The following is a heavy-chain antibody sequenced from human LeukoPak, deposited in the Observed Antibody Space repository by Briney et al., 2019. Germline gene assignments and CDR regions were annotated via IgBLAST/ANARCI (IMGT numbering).Heavy chain of an antibody. Sequence: SGPTLVNPTQTLTLTCTFSGFSLSTSGMSVSWIRQPPGKALVWLALIEWDDEKYYSTSLKTRLTISKDTSKNQVVLTMTNMHPMDTATYYCARLSYGSKSPLDYWGQGTLVTVSS. CDR3: ARLSYGSKSPLDY. V-gene: IGHV2-70*01. D-gene: IGHD3-10*01. J-gene: IGHJ4*02. CDR2: IEWDDEK. CDR1: GFSLSTSGMS.